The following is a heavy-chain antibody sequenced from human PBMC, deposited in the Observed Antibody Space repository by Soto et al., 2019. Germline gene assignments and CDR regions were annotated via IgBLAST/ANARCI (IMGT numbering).Heavy chain of an antibody. J-gene: IGHJ6*02. CDR3: EKAVTMVRGINHYSYGMDV. Sequence: GGSLRLSCAVSGLPFSSYAMTWVRQAPGKGLEWVSVISGGGGSTNYAESVKGRFTISRDNSENTLYLQMNSLRAEDTAVYYCEKAVTMVRGINHYSYGMDVSCQGTMLTVSS. CDR2: ISGGGGST. CDR1: GLPFSSYA. D-gene: IGHD3-10*01. V-gene: IGHV3-23*01.